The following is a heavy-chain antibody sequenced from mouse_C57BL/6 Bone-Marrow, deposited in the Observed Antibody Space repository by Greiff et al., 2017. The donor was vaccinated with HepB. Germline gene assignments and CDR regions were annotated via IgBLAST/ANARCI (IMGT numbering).Heavy chain of an antibody. V-gene: IGHV1-64*01. CDR2: IHPNSGST. J-gene: IGHJ2*01. CDR1: GYTFTSYW. CDR3: ARDYVEYYCDY. D-gene: IGHD1-1*01. Sequence: QVQLQQPGAELVKPGASVKLSCKASGYTFTSYWMHWVKQRPGQGLEWIGMIHPNSGSTNYNEKFKSKATLTVDKSSSTAYMQLSSLTSEDAAVYDCARDYVEYYCDYWGQGTTLTVAS.